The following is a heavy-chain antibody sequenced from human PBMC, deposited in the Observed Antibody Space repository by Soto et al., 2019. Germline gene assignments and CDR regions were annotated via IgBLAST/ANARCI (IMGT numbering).Heavy chain of an antibody. J-gene: IGHJ4*02. V-gene: IGHV1-69*01. Sequence: QVQLVQSGAEVKKPGSSVKVSCKASGGTFSSYAISWVRQAPGQGLEWMGGIIPIFGTANYAQKFQGRVTITADESTSTAYMELSSLRSEDTAVYYCARAGLPTTVVTPPHTYFDYWGQGTLVTVSS. CDR3: ARAGLPTTVVTPPHTYFDY. CDR2: IIPIFGTA. D-gene: IGHD4-17*01. CDR1: GGTFSSYA.